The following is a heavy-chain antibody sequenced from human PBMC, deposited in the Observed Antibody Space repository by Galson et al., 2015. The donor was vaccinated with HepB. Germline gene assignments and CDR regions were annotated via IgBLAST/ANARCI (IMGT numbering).Heavy chain of an antibody. Sequence: PALVKPTQTLTLTCTFSGFSLSTSGMCVSWLRQPPGKALEWLARIDWDDDKYYSTSLKTRLTISKDTSKNQVVLTMTNMDPVDTATYYCARVGYCSGGSWADDYWGQGTLVTVSS. J-gene: IGHJ4*02. D-gene: IGHD2-15*01. V-gene: IGHV2-70*11. CDR1: GFSLSTSGMC. CDR3: ARVGYCSGGSWADDY. CDR2: IDWDDDK.